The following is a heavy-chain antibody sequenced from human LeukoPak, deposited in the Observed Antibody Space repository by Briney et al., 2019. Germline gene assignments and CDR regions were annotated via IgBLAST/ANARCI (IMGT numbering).Heavy chain of an antibody. CDR1: GFTFSSYG. V-gene: IGHV3-30*18. CDR2: ISYDGSNK. D-gene: IGHD2-15*01. J-gene: IGHJ4*02. Sequence: PGGSLRLSCAASGFTFSSYGMHWVRQAPGKGLEWVAVISYDGSNKYYADSVKGRFTISRDNSKNTLYLQMNSLRAEDTAVYYCAKESEGYCSGGSCYGWIFFDYWGQGTLVTVFS. CDR3: AKESEGYCSGGSCYGWIFFDY.